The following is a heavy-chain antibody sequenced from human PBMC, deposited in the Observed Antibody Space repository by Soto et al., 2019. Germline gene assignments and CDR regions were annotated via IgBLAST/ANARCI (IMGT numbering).Heavy chain of an antibody. CDR3: TTVKYDNFWSRPGDY. J-gene: IGHJ4*02. D-gene: IGHD3-3*01. Sequence: PGVSLRLSCEVSGFTFSNAWVTWVRQTPGKGLEWIGRIKSKSDGGTTDYAAPVKSRFTISRDDSKNTVYLQMNGLKTEDTAVYYCTTVKYDNFWSRPGDYCGQVSMVIVSS. CDR1: GFTFSNAW. CDR2: IKSKSDGGTT. V-gene: IGHV3-15*01.